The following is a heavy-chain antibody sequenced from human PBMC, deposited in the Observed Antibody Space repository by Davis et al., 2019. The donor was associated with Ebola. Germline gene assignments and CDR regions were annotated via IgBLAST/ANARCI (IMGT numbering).Heavy chain of an antibody. J-gene: IGHJ4*02. CDR1: GFTFDDYA. CDR2: ISWNSGSI. CDR3: ARDGGWYVGDFDY. V-gene: IGHV3-9*01. Sequence: SLKISCAASGFTFDDYAMHWVRQAPGKGLEWVSGISWNSGSIGYADSVKGRFTISRDNAKNSLYLQMNSLRAEDTALYYCARDGGWYVGDFDYWGQGTLVTVSS. D-gene: IGHD6-19*01.